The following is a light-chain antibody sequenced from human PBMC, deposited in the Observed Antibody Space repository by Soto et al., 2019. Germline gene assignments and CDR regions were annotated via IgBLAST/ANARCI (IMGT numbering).Light chain of an antibody. Sequence: QSVLTQPPSVSAATRQKVTNSCAGSGSNVGNHYVSWYQQLPGTAPKLLIYADNKRPSGIPDRFSGSKSATSATLGITGLQTGDEADYYCGAWDDGLSAYVFGPGTKLAVL. J-gene: IGLJ1*01. CDR3: GAWDDGLSAYV. V-gene: IGLV1-51*01. CDR2: ADN. CDR1: GSNVGNHY.